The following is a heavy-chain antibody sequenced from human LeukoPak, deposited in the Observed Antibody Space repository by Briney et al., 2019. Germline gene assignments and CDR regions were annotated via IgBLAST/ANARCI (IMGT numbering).Heavy chain of an antibody. D-gene: IGHD3-22*01. CDR1: GYTFTSNY. CDR3: AGYYYDSSGYPY. V-gene: IGHV1-46*01. CDR2: ISPSGGST. Sequence: GASVKVSCKAFGYTFTSNYMHWVRQAPGQGPEWMGVISPSGGSTTYAQKFQGRVTLTRDMSTSTDYLELSSLRSEDTAVYYCAGYYYDSSGYPYWGQGTLVTVSS. J-gene: IGHJ4*02.